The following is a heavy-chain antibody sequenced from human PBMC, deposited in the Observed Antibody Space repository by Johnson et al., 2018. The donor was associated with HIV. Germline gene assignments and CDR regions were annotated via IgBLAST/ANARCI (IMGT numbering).Heavy chain of an antibody. J-gene: IGHJ3*02. CDR1: GFTFSSYG. CDR3: ASRYTVDAFDI. CDR2: IWYDGSNK. Sequence: VLLVESGGGVVQPGRSLRLSCAASGFTFSSYGMHWVRQAPGQGLEWVAVIWYDGSNKYYADSVKGRFTISRDNSKNTLYLQMNSLRAEDTAVYYCASRYTVDAFDIWGQGTMVTVSS. D-gene: IGHD1-1*01. V-gene: IGHV3-33*01.